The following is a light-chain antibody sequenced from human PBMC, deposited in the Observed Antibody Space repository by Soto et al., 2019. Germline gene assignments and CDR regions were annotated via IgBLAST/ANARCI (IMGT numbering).Light chain of an antibody. J-gene: IGKJ4*01. CDR2: GAS. CDR1: QSVSSSY. CDR3: QQYGSSPEIT. Sequence: IVLTQSPGTLSLSPGERATLSCRASQSVSSSYLAWLQQKPGQAPRLLIYGASGRATGIPDRFSGSGSGTDFTLTISRLEPEDFAVYYCQQYGSSPEITFGGGTKVEIK. V-gene: IGKV3-20*01.